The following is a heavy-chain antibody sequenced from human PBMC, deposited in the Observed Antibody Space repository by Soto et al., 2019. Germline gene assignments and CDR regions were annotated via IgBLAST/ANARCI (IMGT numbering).Heavy chain of an antibody. J-gene: IGHJ5*02. CDR3: ARGGGTTLAPLP. V-gene: IGHV1-2*02. CDR2: INPDSGAT. D-gene: IGHD3-16*01. Sequence: ASGKVSCKASGYTFTGYFMHWVQQAPGEILEWTGWINPDSGATKYAPKFQGRVTMTRDTSNRTAYLELCRLTSDDTAIYDCARGGGTTLAPLPWGQGTPVTVSS. CDR1: GYTFTGYF.